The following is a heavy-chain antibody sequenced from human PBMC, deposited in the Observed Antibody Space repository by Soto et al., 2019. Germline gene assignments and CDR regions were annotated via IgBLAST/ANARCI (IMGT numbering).Heavy chain of an antibody. J-gene: IGHJ4*02. V-gene: IGHV3-23*01. CDR1: GFTFSSSA. D-gene: IGHD6-13*01. CDR2: FSATDGST. CDR3: AKSEPAAAGTGPFEY. Sequence: EVQLLESGGNLIQPGGFLRLSCAASGFTFSSSAMSWVRQAPGNGLEWVSGFSATDGSTKYADSVKGRFTISRDNSMNTLYLQMNSLRVEDTAVYYCAKSEPAAAGTGPFEYWGQGTLVTVSS.